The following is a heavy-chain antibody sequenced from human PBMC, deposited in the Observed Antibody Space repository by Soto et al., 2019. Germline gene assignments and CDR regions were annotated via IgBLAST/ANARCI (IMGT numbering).Heavy chain of an antibody. CDR1: GGTFSSYA. D-gene: IGHD3-10*01. V-gene: IGHV1-69*13. CDR2: IIPIFGTA. CDR3: AGVVRGVMTPSIYYYYYGMDV. Sequence: SVKVSCKASGGTFSSYAISWVRQAPGQGREWMGGIIPIFGTANYAQKFQGRVTITADESTSTAYMELSSLRSEDTAVYYCAGVVRGVMTPSIYYYYYGMDVWGQ. J-gene: IGHJ6*02.